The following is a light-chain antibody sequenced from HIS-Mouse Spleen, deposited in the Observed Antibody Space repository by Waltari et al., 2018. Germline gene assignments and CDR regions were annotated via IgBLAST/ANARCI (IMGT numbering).Light chain of an antibody. V-gene: IGLV1-40*01. Sequence: QSVLTQPPSVSGAPGQRVTISCTWSSSNIGAGYDVHWYQQLPGTAPKLLIYGNSNRPSGVPDRFSGSKSGISASLAITGLQAEYEADYYCQSYDSSLSGVVFGGGTKLTVL. J-gene: IGLJ2*01. CDR3: QSYDSSLSGVV. CDR2: GNS. CDR1: SSNIGAGYD.